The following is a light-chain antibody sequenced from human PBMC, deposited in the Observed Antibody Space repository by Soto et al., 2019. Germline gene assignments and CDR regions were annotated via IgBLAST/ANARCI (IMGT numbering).Light chain of an antibody. Sequence: DIQMTQSPSSLSASVGDRVTITCQASQDISKYLNWYQQKPGKAPKFLIYDASNLETGVPSRFSGSGSGTDLTFTISSLQPEDIATYYCQQYDTLPLTFGGGTKVEIK. CDR2: DAS. CDR3: QQYDTLPLT. CDR1: QDISKY. J-gene: IGKJ4*01. V-gene: IGKV1-33*01.